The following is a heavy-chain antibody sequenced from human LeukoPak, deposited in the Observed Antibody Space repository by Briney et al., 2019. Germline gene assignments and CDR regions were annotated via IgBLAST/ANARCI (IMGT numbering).Heavy chain of an antibody. J-gene: IGHJ5*02. D-gene: IGHD6-13*01. V-gene: IGHV3-9*01. Sequence: SLRLSCAAPGFTLYDYAMHWVRQAPGKGPEWGSGISWNSGSIGYADSVKGRFTISRDNAKNSLYLQMNSLRAEDTALYYCAKDGYSSSWYGTAYNWFDPWGQGTLVTVSS. CDR2: ISWNSGSI. CDR1: GFTLYDYA. CDR3: AKDGYSSSWYGTAYNWFDP.